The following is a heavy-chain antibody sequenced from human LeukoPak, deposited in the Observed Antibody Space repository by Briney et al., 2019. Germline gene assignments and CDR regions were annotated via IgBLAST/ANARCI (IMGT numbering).Heavy chain of an antibody. D-gene: IGHD3-3*01. Sequence: GGSLRLSCVASGFTFSGYWMTWVRQAPGKGLEWVANIKQDGSGKYYVDSVKGRFNISRDNAKNSLYLQMNSLRAEDTAVYYCARRYYDFWSGYYKGSYYYYYMDVWGKGTTVTVSS. CDR3: ARRYYDFWSGYYKGSYYYYYMDV. J-gene: IGHJ6*03. CDR1: GFTFSGYW. V-gene: IGHV3-7*01. CDR2: IKQDGSGK.